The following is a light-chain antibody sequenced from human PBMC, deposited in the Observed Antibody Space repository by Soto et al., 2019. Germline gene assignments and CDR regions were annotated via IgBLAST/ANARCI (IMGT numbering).Light chain of an antibody. CDR2: WAS. CDR1: QSVLYTSNNRDS. CDR3: QQYYSTPRA. V-gene: IGKV4-1*01. J-gene: IGKJ4*01. Sequence: ILMTQSPESLPVSLGERAAINCNSSQSVLYTSNNRDSLAWYRQKPGQPPQLLIHWASTRLSGVPDRFSGSGAGTHFTFTISSLQPEDVAIYFCQQYYSTPRAFGGGTRVEIK.